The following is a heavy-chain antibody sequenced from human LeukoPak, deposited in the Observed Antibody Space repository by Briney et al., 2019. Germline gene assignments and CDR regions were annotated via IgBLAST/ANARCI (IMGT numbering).Heavy chain of an antibody. J-gene: IGHJ6*02. CDR1: GYTFTSYA. Sequence: ASVKVSCKASGYTFTSYAMHWVRQAPGQRLEWMGWINAGNGNTKYSQKFQGRVTITRDTSASTAYMELSSLRSEDTAVYYCARNHDFWSGPQHYGMDVWGQGTTVTVSS. CDR3: ARNHDFWSGPQHYGMDV. CDR2: INAGNGNT. V-gene: IGHV1-3*01. D-gene: IGHD3-3*01.